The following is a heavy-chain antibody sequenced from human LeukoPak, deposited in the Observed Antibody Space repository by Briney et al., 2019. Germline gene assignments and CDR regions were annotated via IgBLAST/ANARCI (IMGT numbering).Heavy chain of an antibody. D-gene: IGHD2-15*01. V-gene: IGHV1-46*01. CDR3: ARGVALRRLEGGGLGY. Sequence: ASVKVSCKASGYTFTSYYMHWVRQAPGQGLEWMGIINPSGGSTSYAQKFQGRVTMTRDTSTSTVYMELSSLRSEDTAVYYCARGVALRRLEGGGLGYWGQGTLVTVSS. J-gene: IGHJ4*02. CDR1: GYTFTSYY. CDR2: INPSGGST.